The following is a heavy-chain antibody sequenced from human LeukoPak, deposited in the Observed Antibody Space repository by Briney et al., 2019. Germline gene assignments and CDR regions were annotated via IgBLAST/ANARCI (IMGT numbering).Heavy chain of an antibody. Sequence: SETLSLTCTVSGGSISSYYWSWIRQPPGKGLEWIGYIYYSGSTNYNPSLKSRVTISVDTSKNQFSLKLSSVTAADTAVYYCAKVADLEAFDIWGQGTMVTVSS. CDR3: AKVADLEAFDI. V-gene: IGHV4-59*12. CDR2: IYYSGST. D-gene: IGHD6-19*01. J-gene: IGHJ3*02. CDR1: GGSISSYY.